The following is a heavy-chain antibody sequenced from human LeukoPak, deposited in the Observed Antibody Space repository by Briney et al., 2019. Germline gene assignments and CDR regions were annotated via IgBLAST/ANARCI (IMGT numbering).Heavy chain of an antibody. J-gene: IGHJ1*01. CDR2: ISSSGSTI. V-gene: IGHV3-11*01. D-gene: IGHD2-15*01. CDR3: ARIEGPYCSGGSCYSEHFQH. CDR1: GSTFSDYY. Sequence: GGSLRLSCAASGSTFSDYYMSWIRQAPGKGLEWVSYISSSGSTIYYADSVKGRFTISRDNAKNSLYLQMNSLRAEDTAVYYCARIEGPYCSGGSCYSEHFQHWGQGTLVTVSS.